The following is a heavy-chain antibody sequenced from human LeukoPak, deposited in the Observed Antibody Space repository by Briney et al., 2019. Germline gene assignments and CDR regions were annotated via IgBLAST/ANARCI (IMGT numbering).Heavy chain of an antibody. Sequence: GGSLRLSCTVSGFTFDDYAMHWVRHTPGKGLEWVAGITWNRDNIGYGDSVKGRFTISRDNSKNTLYLQMNSLRAEDTAVYYCARDSHPYDSSGYGMDVWGQGTTVTVSS. CDR2: ITWNRDNI. J-gene: IGHJ6*02. V-gene: IGHV3-9*01. CDR1: GFTFDDYA. CDR3: ARDSHPYDSSGYGMDV. D-gene: IGHD3-22*01.